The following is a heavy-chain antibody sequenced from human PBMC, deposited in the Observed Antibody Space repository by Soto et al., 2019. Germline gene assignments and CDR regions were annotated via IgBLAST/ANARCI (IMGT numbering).Heavy chain of an antibody. CDR2: ITSNGGST. J-gene: IGHJ4*02. V-gene: IGHV3-64D*06. D-gene: IGHD6-13*01. CDR3: LVASAAY. CDR1: GFTFSSNV. Sequence: GGSLRLSCSPSGFTFSSNVMNWVRQAPGKGLEYVSGITSNGGSTFYADSVKGRFIISRDHSQNTVYLQMSSLTTADTAVYYCLVASAAYWGQGTQVTVSS.